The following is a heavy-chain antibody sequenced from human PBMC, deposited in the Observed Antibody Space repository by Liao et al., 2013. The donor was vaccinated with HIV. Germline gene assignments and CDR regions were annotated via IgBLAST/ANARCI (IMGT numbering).Heavy chain of an antibody. Sequence: QVQLQESGQGLVKPSDTLSLTCTVSGGSISGNYWSWIRQPAGKGLEWIGRIYSSGSTDYNPSLKSRVTLALDTSKNQFSLRLRSVTAADTAVYYCARALYFPRGTGFGFDIWGQGTMVTVSS. V-gene: IGHV4-4*07. CDR1: GGSISGNY. CDR3: ARALYFPRGTGFGFDI. D-gene: IGHD1-26*01. J-gene: IGHJ3*02. CDR2: IYSSGST.